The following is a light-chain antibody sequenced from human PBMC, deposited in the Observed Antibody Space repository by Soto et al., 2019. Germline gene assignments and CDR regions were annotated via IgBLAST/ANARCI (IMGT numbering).Light chain of an antibody. CDR2: EDT. V-gene: IGLV1-51*02. CDR1: SSNIENNY. Sequence: QSVLTQPPSVSAAPGQKVNIPCSGSSSNIENNYVSWYQQLPGTAPKLLIYEDTTRPSGIPDRFSGSKSGTSATLGITGLQTGDEADYYCATWDSSLSAGVFGTGTKVTVL. J-gene: IGLJ1*01. CDR3: ATWDSSLSAGV.